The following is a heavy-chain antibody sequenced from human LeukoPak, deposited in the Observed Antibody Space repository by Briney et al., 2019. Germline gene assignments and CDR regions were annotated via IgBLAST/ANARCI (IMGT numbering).Heavy chain of an antibody. Sequence: SETLSLTCTVSAGSISSYYWSWIRQPPGKGLEWIGNIYYSVSTNYNPSLKSRVTISVDTSKNQFSLNLRSVTAADTAVFYCARVHRLVPGPFHIWGQGTMVIVSS. CDR1: AGSISSYY. CDR3: ARVHRLVPGPFHI. J-gene: IGHJ3*02. V-gene: IGHV4-59*01. CDR2: IYYSVST. D-gene: IGHD6-6*01.